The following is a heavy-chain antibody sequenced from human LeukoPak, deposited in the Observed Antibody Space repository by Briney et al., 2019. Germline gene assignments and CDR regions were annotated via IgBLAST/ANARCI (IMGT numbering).Heavy chain of an antibody. Sequence: VASVKVSCKASGYPFDNFGLTWVRQAPGQGLEWMGWISAYNGNTHYAQKFRGRLTMTTDTSTTTAYLERRSLKSDDTAVYYCARDRLGGDLTGESLYWAQATLVTVSS. CDR1: GYPFDNFG. CDR2: ISAYNGNT. D-gene: IGHD4-17*01. V-gene: IGHV1-18*01. J-gene: IGHJ4*02. CDR3: ARDRLGGDLTGESLY.